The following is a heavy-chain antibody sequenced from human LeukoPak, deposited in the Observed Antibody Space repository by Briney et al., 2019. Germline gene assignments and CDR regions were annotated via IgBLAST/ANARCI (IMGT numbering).Heavy chain of an antibody. Sequence: PGGSLRLSCAASGFTFSTYSMNWVRQAPGKGLEWVSIVSGTSSHIFDADSVKGRFTISRDNAKNSLYLQMNSLRAEDTAVYYCARSVIVADTTRGFDYWGQGILVTVSS. CDR3: ARSVIVADTTRGFDY. V-gene: IGHV3-21*01. J-gene: IGHJ4*02. CDR1: GFTFSTYS. D-gene: IGHD2/OR15-2a*01. CDR2: VSGTSSHI.